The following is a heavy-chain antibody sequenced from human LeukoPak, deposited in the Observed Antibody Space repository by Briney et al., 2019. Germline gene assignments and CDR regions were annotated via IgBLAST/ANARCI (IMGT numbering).Heavy chain of an antibody. J-gene: IGHJ4*02. Sequence: GGSLRLSCETSGFTFGSHAMYWVRQAPGKGLEWVAGIFGSGGSPHYADPVKGRFTISRDNSRNTVYLQINSLRAEDTAVYYCGKTTVGYSSGQKPAWPVDYWGQGALVTVFS. CDR3: GKTTVGYSSGQKPAWPVDY. V-gene: IGHV3-23*01. D-gene: IGHD5-18*01. CDR1: GFTFGSHA. CDR2: IFGSGGSP.